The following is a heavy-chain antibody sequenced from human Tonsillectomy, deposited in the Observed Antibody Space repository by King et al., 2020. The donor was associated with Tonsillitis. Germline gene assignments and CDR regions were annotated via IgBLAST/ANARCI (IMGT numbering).Heavy chain of an antibody. D-gene: IGHD3-3*01. CDR1: GGSISSSSYY. V-gene: IGHV4-39*01. J-gene: IGHJ4*02. Sequence: QLQESGPGLVKPSETLSLTCTVSGGSISSSSYYWGWIRQPPGKGLEWIGSIYYSGSTYYNPSLKSRVTISVDTSKNQFSLKLSSVTAADTAVYYCARPGWEGWSGYYLSNEDDYWGQGTLVTVSS. CDR3: ARPGWEGWSGYYLSNEDDY. CDR2: IYYSGST.